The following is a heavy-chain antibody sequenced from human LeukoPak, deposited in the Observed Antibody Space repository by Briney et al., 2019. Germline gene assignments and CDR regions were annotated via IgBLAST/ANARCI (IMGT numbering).Heavy chain of an antibody. D-gene: IGHD2/OR15-2a*01. J-gene: IGHJ4*02. V-gene: IGHV3-23*01. CDR2: FSGSGGST. CDR1: GFTFSNYA. CDR3: ARSGLSRFGF. Sequence: GGSLRLSCAASGFTFSNYAMSWVRQAPGKGLQWVSAFSGSGGSTYYADSVKGRFTTSRDNSRNTLYLQMNSLRAEDTAVYYCARSGLSRFGFWGQGTLVTVSS.